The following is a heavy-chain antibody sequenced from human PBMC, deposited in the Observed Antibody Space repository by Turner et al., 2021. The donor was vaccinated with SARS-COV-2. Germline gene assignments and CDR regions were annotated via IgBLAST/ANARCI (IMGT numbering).Heavy chain of an antibody. CDR1: GFTFSSYW. J-gene: IGHJ4*02. CDR3: AALAAPRDY. CDR2: LDSDGTNA. V-gene: IGHV3-74*01. D-gene: IGHD2-15*01. Sequence: EEYLVQSGGGLVQPGGSMRLSCAASGFTFSSYWMHWVRQVPGNGLVWVSHLDSDGTNAAYADSVKGRFTISRDNTKNTLYLQMNSLRAEDTAVYFCAALAAPRDYWGQGTQVTVSS.